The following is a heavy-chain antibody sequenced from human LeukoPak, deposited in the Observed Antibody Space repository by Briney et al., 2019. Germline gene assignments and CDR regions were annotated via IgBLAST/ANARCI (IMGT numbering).Heavy chain of an antibody. V-gene: IGHV3-23*01. CDR1: GFTFSNYA. D-gene: IGHD3-10*01. Sequence: GGSLRLSCAASGFTFSNYAMTWVRQAPGKGLEWVSTISGSAGSTYYADSVKGRFTISRDNSKSTLSLQMNSLRAEDTAVYYCAKSHYYGSGSCSHWGQGTLVTVSS. J-gene: IGHJ4*02. CDR3: AKSHYYGSGSCSH. CDR2: ISGSAGST.